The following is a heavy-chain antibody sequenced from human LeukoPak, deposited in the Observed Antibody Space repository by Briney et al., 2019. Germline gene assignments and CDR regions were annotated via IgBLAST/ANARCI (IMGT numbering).Heavy chain of an antibody. V-gene: IGHV4-34*01. CDR1: GGSFSGYY. D-gene: IGHD3-22*01. CDR3: ARVGYYDSSGYPPYDY. CDR2: INHSGST. J-gene: IGHJ4*02. Sequence: SETLSLTCAVYGGSFSGYYWSWIRQPPGKGLEWIGEINHSGSTNYNPSLKSRVTISVDTSKNQFSLKLSSVTAADTAVYYCARVGYYDSSGYPPYDYWGQGTLVTVSS.